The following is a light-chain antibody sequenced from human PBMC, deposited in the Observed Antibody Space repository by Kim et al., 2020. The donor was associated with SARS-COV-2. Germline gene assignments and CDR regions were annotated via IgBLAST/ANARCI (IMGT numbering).Light chain of an antibody. V-gene: IGKV3-20*01. CDR2: GAS. Sequence: LAPGERATLSCRASQSVSRNYVAWYQQKLGQAPRLLIHGASSRATGIPLRFTGSGSGTDFTLTITRLEPDDFAVYFCLQYGSSWTFGQGTKVDIK. CDR1: QSVSRNY. J-gene: IGKJ1*01. CDR3: LQYGSSWT.